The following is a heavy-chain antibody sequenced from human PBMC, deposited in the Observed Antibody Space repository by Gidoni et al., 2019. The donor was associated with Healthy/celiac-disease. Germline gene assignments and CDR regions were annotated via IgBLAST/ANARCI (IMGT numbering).Heavy chain of an antibody. CDR3: ARHRKDIVVVPAATGWFDP. CDR2: IYDSGST. D-gene: IGHD2-2*01. J-gene: IGHJ5*02. CDR1: GGSISSSSYY. V-gene: IGHV4-39*01. Sequence: QLQLQESGPGLVKPSETLSLTCTVSGGSISSSSYYWGWIRQPPGKGLAWIGSIYDSGSTYYNPSLKSRVTISVDTSKNQFSLKLSSVTAADTAVYYCARHRKDIVVVPAATGWFDPWGQGTLVTVSS.